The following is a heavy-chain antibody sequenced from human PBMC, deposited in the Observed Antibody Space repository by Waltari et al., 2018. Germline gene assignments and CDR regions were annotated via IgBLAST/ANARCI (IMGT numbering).Heavy chain of an antibody. Sequence: QVQLQQWGAGLLKPSETLSLTCASYGGSFSGSYWNWIRQPPGKGVEWVGEINHSGSTTYNPSLKSRVSISVDTSKNRFSLKLSSVTAADTAVYFCARGGSRGSYSNWGLGTLVTVSS. J-gene: IGHJ1*01. CDR2: INHSGST. CDR1: GGSFSGSY. V-gene: IGHV4-34*01. D-gene: IGHD1-26*01. CDR3: ARGGSRGSYSN.